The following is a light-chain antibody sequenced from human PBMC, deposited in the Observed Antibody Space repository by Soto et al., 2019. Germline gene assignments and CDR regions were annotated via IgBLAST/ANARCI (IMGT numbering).Light chain of an antibody. CDR2: DAS. V-gene: IGKV1-33*01. CDR3: QQYANLRLHT. J-gene: IGKJ2*01. Sequence: DIQMTQSPSSLSASVGERVTITCRANEDISNYLNWYQQKPGRAPKLLIYDASTLETGVPSRFSGSGSVTHFTFTLSSLQPEDVGTYYCQQYANLRLHTFGPGTKL. CDR1: EDISNY.